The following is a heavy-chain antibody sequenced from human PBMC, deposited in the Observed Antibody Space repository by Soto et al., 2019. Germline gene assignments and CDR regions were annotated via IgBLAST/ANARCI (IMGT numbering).Heavy chain of an antibody. Sequence: GGSLRLSCAASGFTFSTYWMSWVRQAPGKGLEWVANIKEDGSDKNYVDSVKGRFTISRDDAKNSLYLQMNSLRAEDTAVYYCARGYIAYGSWGQGTLVTVSS. V-gene: IGHV3-7*03. D-gene: IGHD5-12*01. CDR1: GFTFSTYW. CDR2: IKEDGSDK. CDR3: ARGYIAYGS. J-gene: IGHJ5*02.